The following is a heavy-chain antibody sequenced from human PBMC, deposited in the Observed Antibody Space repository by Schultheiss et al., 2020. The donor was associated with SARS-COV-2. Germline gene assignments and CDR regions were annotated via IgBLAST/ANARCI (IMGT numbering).Heavy chain of an antibody. J-gene: IGHJ4*02. CDR1: GFTFSSYD. CDR2: ISYDGSNK. D-gene: IGHD6-19*01. CDR3: AKDVAVAATGG. Sequence: GGSLRLSCAASGFTFSSYDMHWVRQAPGKGLEWVAVISYDGSNKYYADSVKGRFTISRDNSKNTLYLQMNSLRAEDTAVYYCAKDVAVAATGGWGQGTLVTVSS. V-gene: IGHV3-30*18.